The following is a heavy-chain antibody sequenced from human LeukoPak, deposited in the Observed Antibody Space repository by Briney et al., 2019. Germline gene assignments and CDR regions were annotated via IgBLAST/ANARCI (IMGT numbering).Heavy chain of an antibody. J-gene: IGHJ4*02. D-gene: IGHD5-24*01. Sequence: ASVKVSCKASGGTFISYAISWVRQAPGQGLEWMGRIIPILGIANYAQKFQGRVTITADKSTSTAYMELSSLRSEDTAVYYCARDLGWLQLGAGSLGYLDCWGQGTLVTVSS. CDR1: GGTFISYA. V-gene: IGHV1-69*04. CDR2: IIPILGIA. CDR3: ARDLGWLQLGAGSLGYLDC.